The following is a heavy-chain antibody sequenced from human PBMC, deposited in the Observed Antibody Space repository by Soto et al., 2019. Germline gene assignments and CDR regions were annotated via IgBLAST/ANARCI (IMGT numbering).Heavy chain of an antibody. CDR1: GGTFSSYA. J-gene: IGHJ6*02. CDR2: IIPIFGTA. Sequence: GASVKVSCKASGGTFSSYAISWVRQAPGQGLEWVGGIIPIFGTANYAQKFQGRVTITADESTSTAYMELSSLRSEDTAVYYCARAMVRGVIITNYYGMDVWGQGTTVTVSS. CDR3: ARAMVRGVIITNYYGMDV. D-gene: IGHD3-10*01. V-gene: IGHV1-69*13.